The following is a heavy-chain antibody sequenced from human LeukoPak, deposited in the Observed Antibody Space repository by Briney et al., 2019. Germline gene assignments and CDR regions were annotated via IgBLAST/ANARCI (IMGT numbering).Heavy chain of an antibody. Sequence: SETLSLTCAVYGGSFSGYYWSWIRQPPGKGLEWIGEINHSGSTNYNPSLKSRVTISVDTSKNQFSLKLSSVTAADTAVYYCARDLPGNGMDVWGQGTTVTVSS. J-gene: IGHJ6*02. CDR3: ARDLPGNGMDV. V-gene: IGHV4-34*01. D-gene: IGHD1-14*01. CDR1: GGSFSGYY. CDR2: INHSGST.